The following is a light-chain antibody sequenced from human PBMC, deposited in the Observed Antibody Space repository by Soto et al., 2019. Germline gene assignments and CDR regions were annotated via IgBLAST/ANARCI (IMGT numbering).Light chain of an antibody. CDR2: DNN. Sequence: QSVLTQPPSVSAAPGQKVTISCSGTTSNIGDNYVSWYQQLPGTAPKLLVYDNNKRPSGIPDRFSGSKSGTSATLGITGLQIGDEADYYCGTWDNSLRTGVFGTGTKVTV. V-gene: IGLV1-51*01. CDR3: GTWDNSLRTGV. CDR1: TSNIGDNY. J-gene: IGLJ1*01.